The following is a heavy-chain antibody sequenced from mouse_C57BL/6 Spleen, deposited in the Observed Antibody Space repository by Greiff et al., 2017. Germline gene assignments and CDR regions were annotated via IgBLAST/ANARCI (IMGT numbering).Heavy chain of an antibody. J-gene: IGHJ2*01. D-gene: IGHD1-1*01. CDR2: IYPVDGDT. V-gene: IGHV1-80*01. CDR3: AREGTTVVAEDFDY. CDR1: GYAFSSYW. Sequence: VKLMESGAELVKPGASVKISCKASGYAFSSYWMNWVKQRPGKGLEWIGQIYPVDGDTNYNGKFKGKATLTADKSSSTAYMQLSSLTSEDSAVYFCAREGTTVVAEDFDYWGQGTTLTVSS.